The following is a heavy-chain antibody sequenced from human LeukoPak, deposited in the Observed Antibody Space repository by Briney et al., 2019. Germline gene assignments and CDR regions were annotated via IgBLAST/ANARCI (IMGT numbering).Heavy chain of an antibody. CDR3: ARDEDTYYDFWSGYYQGRGAFDI. CDR2: INPNSGGP. Sequence: GASVKVSCKASGYTFTGYYMHWVRQAPGQGLEWMGWINPNSGGPNYAQKFQGRVTINRDTSISTAYMELSRLRSDDTAVYYCARDEDTYYDFWSGYYQGRGAFDIWGQGTMVTVSS. CDR1: GYTFTGYY. D-gene: IGHD3-3*01. V-gene: IGHV1-2*02. J-gene: IGHJ3*02.